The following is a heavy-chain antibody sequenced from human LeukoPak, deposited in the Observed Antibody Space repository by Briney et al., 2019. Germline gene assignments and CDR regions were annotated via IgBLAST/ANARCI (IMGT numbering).Heavy chain of an antibody. CDR3: ARVSYQLLSAAFDI. Sequence: SETLSLTCAVYGGSFSGYYWSWIRQPPGKGLEWIGEINHSGSTNYNPSLKSRVTISVDTSKNQFSLKLGSVTAADTAVYYCARVSYQLLSAAFDIWGQGTMVTVSS. V-gene: IGHV4-34*01. J-gene: IGHJ3*02. CDR1: GGSFSGYY. CDR2: INHSGST. D-gene: IGHD2-2*01.